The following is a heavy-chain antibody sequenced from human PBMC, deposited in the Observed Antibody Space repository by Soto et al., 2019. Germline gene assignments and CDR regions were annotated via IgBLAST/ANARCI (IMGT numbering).Heavy chain of an antibody. D-gene: IGHD2-21*01. CDR2: INPSGGST. CDR3: ARAYCGGDCPEYFQH. Sequence: ASVKVSCKPSGFTFIAYYIHWVRQAPGQGLEWMGLINPSGGSTRYAQNFQGRVTMTRDTSTSTVYMELSSLRSDDTAVYYCARAYCGGDCPEYFQHWGQGTLVTVSS. J-gene: IGHJ1*01. CDR1: GFTFIAYY. V-gene: IGHV1-46*01.